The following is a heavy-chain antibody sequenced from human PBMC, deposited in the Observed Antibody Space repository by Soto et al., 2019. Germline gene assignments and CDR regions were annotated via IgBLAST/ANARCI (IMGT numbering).Heavy chain of an antibody. Sequence: PSETLSLTCAMYGGSLSGYYWSWIRQSPDKGLEWIGEINHSGSTNYNPALKSRVTISIDTSKNQFSLKLTSVTAADTAVYYCTGESDGDYFDSWGQGTLVTVSS. CDR3: TGESDGDYFDS. CDR2: INHSGST. V-gene: IGHV4-34*01. J-gene: IGHJ4*02. D-gene: IGHD7-27*01. CDR1: GGSLSGYY.